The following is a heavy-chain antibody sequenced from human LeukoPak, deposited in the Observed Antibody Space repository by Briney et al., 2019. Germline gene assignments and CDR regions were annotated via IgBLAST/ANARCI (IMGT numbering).Heavy chain of an antibody. V-gene: IGHV4-34*01. J-gene: IGHJ4*02. CDR3: ARGRRGYYDSSGGRSLGY. D-gene: IGHD3-22*01. CDR2: INHSGGT. Sequence: SETLSLTCAVYGGSFSGYYWSWIRQPPGKGLEWIGEINHSGGTNYNPSLKSRVTISVDTSKNQFSLKLSSVTAADTAVYYCARGRRGYYDSSGGRSLGYWGQGTLVTVSS. CDR1: GGSFSGYY.